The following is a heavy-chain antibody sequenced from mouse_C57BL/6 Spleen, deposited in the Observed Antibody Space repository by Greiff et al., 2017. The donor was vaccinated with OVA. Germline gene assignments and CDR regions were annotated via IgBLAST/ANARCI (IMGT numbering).Heavy chain of an antibody. CDR3: ARNLGSYAMDY. J-gene: IGHJ4*01. D-gene: IGHD4-1*01. Sequence: QVQLKQPGAELVRPGSSVKLSCKASGYTFTSYWMDWVKQRPGQGLEWIGNIYPSDSETHYNQKFKDKATLTVDKSSSTAYMQLSSLTSEDSAVYYCARNLGSYAMDYWGQGTSVTVSS. CDR2: IYPSDSET. V-gene: IGHV1-61*01. CDR1: GYTFTSYW.